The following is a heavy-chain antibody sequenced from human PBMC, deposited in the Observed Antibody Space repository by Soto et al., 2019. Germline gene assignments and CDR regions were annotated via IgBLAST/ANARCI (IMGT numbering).Heavy chain of an antibody. J-gene: IGHJ2*01. Sequence: QVQLQESGPGLVKPSQTLSLTCTVSGGSISSGDYYWSWIRQPPGRGLECIGYVYYSGSTYYNPSLKSRVTMSVDTSKNQFSLKLTSVTAADTAVYYCARDLSPSLMGSFDLWGRGTLVTVSS. V-gene: IGHV4-30-4*01. CDR3: ARDLSPSLMGSFDL. CDR2: VYYSGST. D-gene: IGHD3-16*01. CDR1: GGSISSGDYY.